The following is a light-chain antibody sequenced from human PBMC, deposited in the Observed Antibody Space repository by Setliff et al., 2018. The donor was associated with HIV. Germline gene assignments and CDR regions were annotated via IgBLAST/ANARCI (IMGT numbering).Light chain of an antibody. CDR3: SSYTSSSTLRV. J-gene: IGLJ1*01. Sequence: QSALAQPASVSGSPGQSITISCSGTSSDVGSYNFVSWYQQHPGKAPQLIIYDVSQRPSGVSSRFSGSKSGNTASLTISGLQAEDEADYYCSSYTSSSTLRVFGIGTKVNVL. CDR2: DVS. V-gene: IGLV2-14*03. CDR1: SSDVGSYNF.